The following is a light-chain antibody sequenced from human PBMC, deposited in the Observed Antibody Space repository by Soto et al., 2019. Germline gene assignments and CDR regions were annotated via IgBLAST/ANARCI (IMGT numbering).Light chain of an antibody. CDR1: SSDVGSYNL. J-gene: IGLJ1*01. Sequence: HSALTQPASVSGSPGQSIVISCTGTSSDVGSYNLVAWYQQRPGKAPKLIIYEGSKRPSGVSNRFSGSKSGITASLTISGLQAEDEADYYCCSYAGSSAYVFGTGTKVTVL. V-gene: IGLV2-23*01. CDR2: EGS. CDR3: CSYAGSSAYV.